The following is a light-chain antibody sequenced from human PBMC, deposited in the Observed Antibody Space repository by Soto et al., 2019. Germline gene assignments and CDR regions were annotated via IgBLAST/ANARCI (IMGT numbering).Light chain of an antibody. CDR3: QQYNIWPYT. J-gene: IGKJ2*01. CDR1: QSVSSL. Sequence: IVLTPSPATLSVSPGERATLSCRARQSVSSLLAWYQQKPRQAPRPLIYDTSTRATGIPARFSGSGSGTDFTLTISSLQSEDFAIYYCQQYNIWPYTFGQGTKLEIK. CDR2: DTS. V-gene: IGKV3-15*01.